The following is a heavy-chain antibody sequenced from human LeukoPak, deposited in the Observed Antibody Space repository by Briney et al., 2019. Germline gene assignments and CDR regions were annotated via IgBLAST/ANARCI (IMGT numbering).Heavy chain of an antibody. V-gene: IGHV3-30*02. D-gene: IGHD6-19*01. CDR3: ARDSEYSSGWYWSTAVYFDY. J-gene: IGHJ4*02. Sequence: GGSLRLSCAASGFTFSSYGMHWVRQAPGKGLEWVAFIRYDGSNKYYADSVKGRFTISRDNSKNTLYLQMNSLRAEDTAVYYCARDSEYSSGWYWSTAVYFDYWGQGTLVTVSS. CDR1: GFTFSSYG. CDR2: IRYDGSNK.